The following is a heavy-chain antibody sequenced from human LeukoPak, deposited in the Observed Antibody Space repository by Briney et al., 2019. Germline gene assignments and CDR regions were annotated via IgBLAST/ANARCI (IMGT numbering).Heavy chain of an antibody. J-gene: IGHJ5*02. D-gene: IGHD7-27*01. CDR2: IHHSGNS. Sequence: SETLSLTCTVSGASVTNYYWSWIRQSPGKGLEWISYIHHSGNSDYNPSLRSRVTTSLDTSKNQFSLNLISVTAADTAVYYCTRGHWGLQSWSQGTLVTVSS. V-gene: IGHV4-59*02. CDR1: GASVTNYY. CDR3: TRGHWGLQS.